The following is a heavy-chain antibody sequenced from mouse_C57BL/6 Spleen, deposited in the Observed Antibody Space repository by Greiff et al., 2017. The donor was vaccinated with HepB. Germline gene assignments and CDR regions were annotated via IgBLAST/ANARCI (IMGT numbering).Heavy chain of an antibody. J-gene: IGHJ2*01. Sequence: LQESGAELVKPGASVKISCKASGYAFSSYWMNWVKQRPGKGLEWIGQIYPGDGDTNYNGKFKGKATLTADKSSSTAYMQLSSLTSEDSAVYFCARSGDYYGSSYYCDYWGQGTTLTVSS. CDR3: ARSGDYYGSSYYCDY. D-gene: IGHD1-1*01. CDR2: IYPGDGDT. V-gene: IGHV1-80*01. CDR1: GYAFSSYW.